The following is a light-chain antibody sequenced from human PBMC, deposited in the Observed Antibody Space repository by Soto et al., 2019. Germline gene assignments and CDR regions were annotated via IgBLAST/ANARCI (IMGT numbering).Light chain of an antibody. V-gene: IGLV1-40*01. CDR2: GNR. CDR1: SSNIGAGFD. J-gene: IGLJ3*02. Sequence: QSVLTQPPSVSGAPGQRVTISCTGSSSNIGAGFDVHWYQQLPGTAPKLLIYGNRKPPSGVPDRFSGSKSATSASLAINGLQAEDEAHYYCQSYDSSLSGSWVFGGGTKLTVL. CDR3: QSYDSSLSGSWV.